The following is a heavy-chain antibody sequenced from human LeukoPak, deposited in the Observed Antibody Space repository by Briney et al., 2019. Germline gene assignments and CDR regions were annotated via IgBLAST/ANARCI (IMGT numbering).Heavy chain of an antibody. CDR1: GGSISSSDYY. D-gene: IGHD2-15*01. V-gene: IGHV4-39*07. Sequence: SETLSLTCTVSGGSISSSDYYWGWIRQPPGKGLEWIGSISYSGSTYYNPSLQSRVTISIDTSKNQFSLKLRFVTAADTAVYYCARVRCSGGSCPYYYYYYYMDVWGKGTTVTVSS. J-gene: IGHJ6*03. CDR2: ISYSGST. CDR3: ARVRCSGGSCPYYYYYYYMDV.